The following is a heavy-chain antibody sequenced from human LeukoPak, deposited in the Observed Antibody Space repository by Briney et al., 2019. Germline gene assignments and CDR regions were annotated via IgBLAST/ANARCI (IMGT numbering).Heavy chain of an antibody. V-gene: IGHV1-2*06. CDR3: ARNLGDVVMEEFDP. CDR1: GYTFTGYY. Sequence: AASVKVSCKASGYTFTGYYMHWVRQAPGQGLEWMGRINPNSGGTNYAQKFQGRVTMTRDTSITTAYMELSRLISDDTAVYYCARNLGDVVMEEFDPWGQGTLVTVSS. J-gene: IGHJ5*02. CDR2: INPNSGGT. D-gene: IGHD3-16*01.